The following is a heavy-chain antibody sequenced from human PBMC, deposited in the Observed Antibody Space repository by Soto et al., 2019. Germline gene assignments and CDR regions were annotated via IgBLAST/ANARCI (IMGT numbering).Heavy chain of an antibody. Sequence: SETLSLTCTVSGGSISSSSYYWGWIRQPPGKGLEWIGSIYYSGSTYYNPSLKSRVTISVDTSKNQFSLKLSSVTAADTAVYYCAREGVGATLPFDYWGQGTLVTVSS. D-gene: IGHD1-26*01. J-gene: IGHJ4*02. CDR2: IYYSGST. CDR1: GGSISSSSYY. V-gene: IGHV4-39*02. CDR3: AREGVGATLPFDY.